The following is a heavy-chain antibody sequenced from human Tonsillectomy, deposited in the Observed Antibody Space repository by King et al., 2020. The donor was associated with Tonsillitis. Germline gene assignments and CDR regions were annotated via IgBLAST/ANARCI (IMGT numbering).Heavy chain of an antibody. V-gene: IGHV5-10-1*01. CDR3: ARLRRDVYNFYYYYYMDV. CDR1: GYSFTNYW. CDR2: IDPSDSYT. J-gene: IGHJ6*03. Sequence: QLVQSGAEVKKPGESLRISCKGSGYSFTNYWINWVRQMPGKGLEWLGRIDPSDSYTNYSPSFQGHVTISADKSISTAYLQWSSLKASDTAMYYCARLRRDVYNFYYYYYMDVWGEGTTVTVSS. D-gene: IGHD5-24*01.